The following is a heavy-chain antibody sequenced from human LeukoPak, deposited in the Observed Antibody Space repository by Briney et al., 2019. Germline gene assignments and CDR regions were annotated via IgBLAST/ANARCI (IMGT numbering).Heavy chain of an antibody. Sequence: SVKVSCKASGGTFSNSALSWVRQAPGQGLEWLGRMIPSVALIHYAQKFQGRATISADETATTAFLELTSLRSDDTAVYFCTRGLGAKREDLWGQGTLVTVSS. CDR3: TRGLGAKREDL. V-gene: IGHV1-69*04. J-gene: IGHJ5*02. CDR2: MIPSVALI. CDR1: GGTFSNSA. D-gene: IGHD1-26*01.